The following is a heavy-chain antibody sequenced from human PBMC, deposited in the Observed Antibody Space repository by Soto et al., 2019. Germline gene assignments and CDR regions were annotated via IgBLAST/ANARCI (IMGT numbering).Heavy chain of an antibody. CDR3: ASVGGRVATIYNFDY. D-gene: IGHD5-12*01. CDR2: IYYSGST. J-gene: IGHJ4*02. Sequence: TLSLTCTVSGDSISSGGYYWSWIRQHPGKGLEWIGYIYYSGSTYYNPSLKSRVTISVDTSKNQFSLKLSSVTAADKAVYYCASVGGRVATIYNFDYWGQGTLVTVSS. CDR1: GDSISSGGYY. V-gene: IGHV4-31*03.